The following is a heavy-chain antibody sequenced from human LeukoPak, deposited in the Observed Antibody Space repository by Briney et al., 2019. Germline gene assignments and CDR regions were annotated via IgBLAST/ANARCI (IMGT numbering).Heavy chain of an antibody. CDR3: ARPLMYYYGSETYFWFDP. CDR1: GFNFSSSA. J-gene: IGHJ5*02. Sequence: GGSLRLSCAASGFNFSSSAMSWVRQAPGKGLEWVSAISGSGGSTYYADSVKGRFTISRDNAKNSLSLQMNSLRAEDTAVYYCARPLMYYYGSETYFWFDPWGQGTLVTVSS. CDR2: ISGSGGST. D-gene: IGHD3-10*01. V-gene: IGHV3-23*01.